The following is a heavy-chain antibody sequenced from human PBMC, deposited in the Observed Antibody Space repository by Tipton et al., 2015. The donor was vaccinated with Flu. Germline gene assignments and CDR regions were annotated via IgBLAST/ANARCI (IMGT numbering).Heavy chain of an antibody. CDR2: IYHIGST. CDR1: GYSISSGYY. V-gene: IGHV4-38-2*02. CDR3: ARAIRAAYYFDY. J-gene: IGHJ4*02. Sequence: TLSLTCTVSGYSISSGYYWGWIRQPPGKGLEWIGSIYHIGSTYYNPSLKSRVTISVDTSKNQFSLKLSSVTAADTAVYYCARAIRAAYYFDYWGQGTLVTVSS. D-gene: IGHD6-25*01.